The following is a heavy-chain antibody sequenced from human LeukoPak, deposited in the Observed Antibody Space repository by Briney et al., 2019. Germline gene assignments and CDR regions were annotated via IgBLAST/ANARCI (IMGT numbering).Heavy chain of an antibody. CDR2: ISGSGGST. Sequence: GGSLRLSCAASGFTFSSYAMSWVRQAPGKGLEWVSAISGSGGSTYYADSVKGRFTISRDNSKNTLYLQMNSLRAEDTAVYYCAKVRRPTYYYDSSGYYYLGYFDYWGXGTLVTVSS. CDR1: GFTFSSYA. CDR3: AKVRRPTYYYDSSGYYYLGYFDY. V-gene: IGHV3-23*01. D-gene: IGHD3-22*01. J-gene: IGHJ4*02.